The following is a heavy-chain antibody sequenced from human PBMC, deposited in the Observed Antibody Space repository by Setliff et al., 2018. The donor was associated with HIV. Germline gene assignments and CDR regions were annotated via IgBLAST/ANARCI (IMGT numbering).Heavy chain of an antibody. CDR2: ISFDGSNK. V-gene: IGHV3-30*03. Sequence: GSLRLSCAASGFTFSNYAIHWVRPAPGKGLEWVAVISFDGSNKYYADSVKGRFTISRDNSKDPVFLQMNRLSFEDTAVYYCARDRVESLWFGDSNYMDVWGQGTTVTVSS. CDR1: GFTFSNYA. J-gene: IGHJ6*03. D-gene: IGHD3-10*01. CDR3: ARDRVESLWFGDSNYMDV.